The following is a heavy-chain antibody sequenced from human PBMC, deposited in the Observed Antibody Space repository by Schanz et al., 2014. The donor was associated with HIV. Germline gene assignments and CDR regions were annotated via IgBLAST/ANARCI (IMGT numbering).Heavy chain of an antibody. Sequence: VQLLESGGGLVQPGGSLRLSCAASGITFSSYAMSWVRQAPGKGLEWVALISYDGTNRYYGDSVKGRVTISKDNSRNTVFLQMNSLRPEDTAVYYCAKDDREVATAPDAFDLWGQGTMVTVSS. J-gene: IGHJ3*01. D-gene: IGHD5-12*01. V-gene: IGHV3-30*18. CDR2: ISYDGTNR. CDR1: GITFSSYA. CDR3: AKDDREVATAPDAFDL.